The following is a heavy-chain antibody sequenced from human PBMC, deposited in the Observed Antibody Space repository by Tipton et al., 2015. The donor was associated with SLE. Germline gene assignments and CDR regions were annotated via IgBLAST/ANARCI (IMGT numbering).Heavy chain of an antibody. V-gene: IGHV4-39*07. J-gene: IGHJ4*02. CDR1: GGSISSSSYY. CDR3: ARDGLGYCSSTSCYTADY. D-gene: IGHD2-2*02. Sequence: TLSLTCTVSGGSISSSSYYWGWIRQPPGKGLEWIGSIYCSGSTYYNPSLKSRVTISVDTSKNQFSLKLSSVTAADTAVYYCARDGLGYCSSTSCYTADYWGQGTLVTVSS. CDR2: IYCSGST.